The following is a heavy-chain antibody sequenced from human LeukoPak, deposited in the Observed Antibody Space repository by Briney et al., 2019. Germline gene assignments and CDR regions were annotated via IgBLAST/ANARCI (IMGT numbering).Heavy chain of an antibody. D-gene: IGHD6-13*01. Sequence: GGSLRLSCAASGFTFSSYAMSWVRQAPGKGLEWVSVISGSGGSTYYADSVKGRFTISRDNSENTLYLQMNSLRAEDTAVYYCAKGAGSSWGRLGYWGQGTLVTVSS. CDR2: ISGSGGST. V-gene: IGHV3-23*01. J-gene: IGHJ4*02. CDR3: AKGAGSSWGRLGY. CDR1: GFTFSSYA.